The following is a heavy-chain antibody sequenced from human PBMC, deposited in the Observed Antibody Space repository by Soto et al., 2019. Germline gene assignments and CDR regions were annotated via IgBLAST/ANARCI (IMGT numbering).Heavy chain of an antibody. CDR1: GDSVSSNSAA. CDR2: TYYRSKWYN. V-gene: IGHV6-1*01. D-gene: IGHD6-13*01. Sequence: TLSLTFAISGDSVSSNSAAWNVIRQSPSRGLEWLGRTYYRSKWYNDYAVSVKSRITINPDTSKNQFSLQLNSVTPEDTAVYYCARDLAAAHSYGMDVWGQGTTVTVSS. CDR3: ARDLAAAHSYGMDV. J-gene: IGHJ6*02.